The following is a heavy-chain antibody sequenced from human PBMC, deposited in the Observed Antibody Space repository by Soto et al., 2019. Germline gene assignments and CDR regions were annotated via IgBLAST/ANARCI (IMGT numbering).Heavy chain of an antibody. D-gene: IGHD3-22*01. CDR3: AKNPGYYYDSTGYHFDY. V-gene: IGHV1-3*01. CDR1: GYTFTSYA. Sequence: ASVKVSCKASGYTFTSYAMYWVRQAPGQRLEWMGWINAGNGNTKYSQKLQGRVTITRDTSASTAYMELSSLRSEDTAVYYCAKNPGYYYDSTGYHFDYWGQGTLVTVSS. J-gene: IGHJ4*02. CDR2: INAGNGNT.